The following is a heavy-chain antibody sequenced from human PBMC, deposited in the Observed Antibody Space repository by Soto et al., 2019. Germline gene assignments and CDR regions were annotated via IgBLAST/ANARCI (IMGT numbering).Heavy chain of an antibody. Sequence: PSETLSLTCAVHGGSFSGYYWSWLRQPPGRGLEWIGEITHSGSTNYNPSLKSRVTISIDTTKNQFSLKLNSVTAADTSVYYCARDSRRFTVIGKSSVYGMDVWGQGTTVTVSS. J-gene: IGHJ6*02. CDR2: ITHSGST. D-gene: IGHD3-16*01. V-gene: IGHV4-34*01. CDR3: ARDSRRFTVIGKSSVYGMDV. CDR1: GGSFSGYY.